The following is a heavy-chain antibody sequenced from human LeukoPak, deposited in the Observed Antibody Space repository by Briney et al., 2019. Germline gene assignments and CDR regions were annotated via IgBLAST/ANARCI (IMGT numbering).Heavy chain of an antibody. D-gene: IGHD3-22*01. CDR3: AIMHPYYDGSGYWVQ. Sequence: GESLRLSCAASGFTSSSYAMSWVRQAPGKGLEWVSGISTSGASTSNADSVKGRFTISRGNPRNTLYMQMNSLRAEDTALYYCAIMHPYYDGSGYWVQWGQGTLVTVSS. V-gene: IGHV3-23*01. CDR2: ISTSGAST. J-gene: IGHJ4*02. CDR1: GFTSSSYA.